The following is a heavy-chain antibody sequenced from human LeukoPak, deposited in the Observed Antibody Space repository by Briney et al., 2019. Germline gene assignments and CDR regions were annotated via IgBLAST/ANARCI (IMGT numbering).Heavy chain of an antibody. CDR3: AKRRCTSSSCFLEY. CDR2: ITGSAETT. Sequence: PGGSLRLSCAASGFTFSNYAMSWVRQAPGKGLEWVSAITGSAETTYYAHPVKGRFTISRDNSKNMVYLQMNSLRAEDTAVYYCAKRRCTSSSCFLEYWGQGTPVTVSS. J-gene: IGHJ4*02. CDR1: GFTFSNYA. D-gene: IGHD2-2*01. V-gene: IGHV3-23*01.